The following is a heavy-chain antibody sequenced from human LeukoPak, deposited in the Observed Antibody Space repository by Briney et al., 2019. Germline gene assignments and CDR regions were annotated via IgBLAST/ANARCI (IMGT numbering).Heavy chain of an antibody. CDR3: AKEHCSSTSCSHTYYFDY. CDR1: GFTFSSYG. J-gene: IGHJ4*02. CDR2: IWYDGSNK. Sequence: PGGSLRLSCAASGFTFSSYGMHWVRQAPGKGLEWVAVIWYDGSNKYYADSVKGRFTISRDNSKNTLYLQMNSLRAEDTAVYYCAKEHCSSTSCSHTYYFDYWGQGTLVTVSS. D-gene: IGHD2-2*01. V-gene: IGHV3-33*06.